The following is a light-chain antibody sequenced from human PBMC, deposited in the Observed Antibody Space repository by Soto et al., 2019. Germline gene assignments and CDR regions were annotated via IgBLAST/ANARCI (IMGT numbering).Light chain of an antibody. Sequence: QSVLAQPASLSGSPGQSLTISCPGPSSDIGASDYVSWFQPHPGKAPKPMISEVNNRPSGVSNRFSGTKSGNTAYLTISGLQVEDEADYYGSSYSIRSTPYVFGSGTKVNGL. CDR1: SSDIGASDY. J-gene: IGLJ1*01. CDR3: SSYSIRSTPYV. CDR2: EVN. V-gene: IGLV2-14*01.